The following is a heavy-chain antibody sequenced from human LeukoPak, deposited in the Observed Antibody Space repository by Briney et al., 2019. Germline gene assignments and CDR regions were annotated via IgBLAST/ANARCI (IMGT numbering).Heavy chain of an antibody. CDR1: GGSISSSNW. V-gene: IGHV4-4*02. CDR2: IYHSGSA. D-gene: IGHD3-22*01. Sequence: SGTLSLTCAVSGGSISSSNWWSWVRQPPGKGLEWIGEIYHSGSANYNPSLKSRVTISVDKSKNQFSLKLSSVTAADTAVYYCARVSKYYYDSSGPFDYWGQGTLVTVSS. CDR3: ARVSKYYYDSSGPFDY. J-gene: IGHJ4*02.